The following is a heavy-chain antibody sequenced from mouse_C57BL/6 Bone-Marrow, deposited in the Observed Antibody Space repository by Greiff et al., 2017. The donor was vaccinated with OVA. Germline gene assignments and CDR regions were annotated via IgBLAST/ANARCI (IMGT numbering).Heavy chain of an antibody. V-gene: IGHV1-54*01. J-gene: IGHJ2*01. D-gene: IGHD1-1*01. CDR1: GYAFTNYL. CDR3: ARCYGSSYFDY. Sequence: VQLQQSGAELVRPGTSVKVSCKASGYAFTNYLIEWVKQRPGQGLEWIGVINPGSGGTNYNEKFKGKATLTAYKSSSTAYMQLSSLTSEDSAVYFCARCYGSSYFDYWGQGTTLTVSS. CDR2: INPGSGGT.